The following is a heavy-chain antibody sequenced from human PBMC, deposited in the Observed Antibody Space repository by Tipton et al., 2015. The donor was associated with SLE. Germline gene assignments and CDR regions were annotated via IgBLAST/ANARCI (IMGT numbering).Heavy chain of an antibody. Sequence: GSLRLSCAASGFPFSTYEMHWVRQAPGKGLEWVSYIRGSGSTIYYADSVRGRFTISRDNAKNSLYLQMNSLRAEDTAVYYCARESSSAYYYYYFMDVWGEGTTVTVSS. CDR2: IRGSGSTI. CDR3: ARESSSAYYYYYFMDV. V-gene: IGHV3-48*03. D-gene: IGHD6-6*01. CDR1: GFPFSTYE. J-gene: IGHJ6*03.